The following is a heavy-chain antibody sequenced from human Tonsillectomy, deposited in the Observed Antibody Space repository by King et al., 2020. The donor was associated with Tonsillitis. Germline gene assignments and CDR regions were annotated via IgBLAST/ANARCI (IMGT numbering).Heavy chain of an antibody. D-gene: IGHD3-3*01. CDR1: GFTFSTYG. V-gene: IGHV3-30*18. Sequence: LQLVQSGGGVVQPGRSLRLSCAASGFTFSTYGMHWVRQAPGKGLEWLAFISYDGSNKYYADSVKGRFTISRDNSKNTLYLQMNSLRAEDTAVYYCAKDSDKYDFWNPYYYYGMDVWGQGTTVIVSS. J-gene: IGHJ6*02. CDR3: AKDSDKYDFWNPYYYYGMDV. CDR2: ISYDGSNK.